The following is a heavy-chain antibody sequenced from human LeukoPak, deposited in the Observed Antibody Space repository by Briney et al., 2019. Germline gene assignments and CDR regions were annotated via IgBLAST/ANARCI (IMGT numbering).Heavy chain of an antibody. J-gene: IGHJ4*02. D-gene: IGHD4-17*01. CDR3: ARGRTVTTGFGY. Sequence: SETLSLTCAVYGGSFSGYYWSWIRQPPGKGLEWIGEINHSGSTNYNPSLKRRVTISVDTSKNQFSLKLSSVTAADTAVYYCARGRTVTTGFGYWGQGTLVTVSS. CDR1: GGSFSGYY. V-gene: IGHV4-34*01. CDR2: INHSGST.